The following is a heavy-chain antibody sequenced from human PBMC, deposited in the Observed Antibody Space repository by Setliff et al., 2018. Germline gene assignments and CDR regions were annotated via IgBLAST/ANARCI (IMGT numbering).Heavy chain of an antibody. CDR3: ARGRSYNFWSGYSAPGVNWFDP. V-gene: IGHV4-39*07. J-gene: IGHJ5*02. Sequence: KPSETLSLTCTVSGGSISSSSYYWGWIRQPPGKGLEWIGRIYTSGSTNYNPSLKSRVTISVDTSKNQFSLKLSSVTAADTAVYYCARGRSYNFWSGYSAPGVNWFDPWGQGTLVTVSS. D-gene: IGHD3-3*01. CDR2: IYTSGST. CDR1: GGSISSSSYY.